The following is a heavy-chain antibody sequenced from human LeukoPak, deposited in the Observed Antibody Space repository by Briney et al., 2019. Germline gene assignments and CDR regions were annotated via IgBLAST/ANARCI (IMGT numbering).Heavy chain of an antibody. CDR3: ARGGLAARPDY. Sequence: GGSLRLSCASSGFTFSGYEMNWVRQAPGKGLERVSYISSSSSAIYYADSVKGRFTISRDNAKNSLYLQMNSLRAEDTAVYYCARGGLAARPDYWGQGTLVTVSS. CDR2: ISSSSSAI. CDR1: GFTFSGYE. J-gene: IGHJ4*02. D-gene: IGHD6-6*01. V-gene: IGHV3-48*03.